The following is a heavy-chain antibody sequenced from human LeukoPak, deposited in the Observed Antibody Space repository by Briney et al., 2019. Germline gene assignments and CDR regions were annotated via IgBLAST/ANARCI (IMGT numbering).Heavy chain of an antibody. CDR3: ARDWYYDFEGGAFDI. Sequence: GSLRLSCAASGFTVSSNYMSWVRQAPGKGLEWVSVIYSGGSTYYADSVKGRFTISRDNSKNTLYLQMNSLRAEDTAVYYCARDWYYDFEGGAFDIWGQGTMVTVSS. D-gene: IGHD3-3*01. V-gene: IGHV3-66*01. CDR1: GFTVSSNY. CDR2: IYSGGST. J-gene: IGHJ3*02.